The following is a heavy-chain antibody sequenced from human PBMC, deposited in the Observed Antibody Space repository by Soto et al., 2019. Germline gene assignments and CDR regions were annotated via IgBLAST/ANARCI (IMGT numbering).Heavy chain of an antibody. J-gene: IGHJ5*02. V-gene: IGHV5-51*01. D-gene: IGHD3-22*01. CDR1: GYKFTSYL. Sequence: PGESLKISFRTSGYKFTSYLISWVRQMPGKGLEWMGIIFPSDSDTRYSPSFQGQVTISADRSTSTVFLQWASLKASDTAVYFCARKDKSGYFNWFDPWGQGTLVTVSS. CDR2: IFPSDSDT. CDR3: ARKDKSGYFNWFDP.